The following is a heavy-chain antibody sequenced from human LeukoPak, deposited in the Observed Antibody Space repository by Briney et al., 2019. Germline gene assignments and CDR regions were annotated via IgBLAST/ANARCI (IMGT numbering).Heavy chain of an antibody. J-gene: IGHJ3*02. D-gene: IGHD3-22*01. V-gene: IGHV3-23*01. Sequence: PGGSLRLSCAASGFTFSSYAMSWVRQAPGRGLEWVSAISGSGGSTYYADSVKGRFTISRDNSKNTLYLQMNSLRAEDTAVYYCAKDPVTYYYDSCGYSDAFDIWGQGTMVTVSS. CDR1: GFTFSSYA. CDR2: ISGSGGST. CDR3: AKDPVTYYYDSCGYSDAFDI.